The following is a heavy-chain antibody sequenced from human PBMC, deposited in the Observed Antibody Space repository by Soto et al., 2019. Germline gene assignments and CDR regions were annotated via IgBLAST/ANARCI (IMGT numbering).Heavy chain of an antibody. Sequence: SGTLSLTCAVYGVSFSGYDWGWIRQPPGKGLEWIGEINHSGSTNYNPSLKSRVTISVDTSKNQFSLKLSSVTAADTAVYYCARAPFITSLGLDTAMVTVFDYWGQGTLVTVSS. J-gene: IGHJ4*02. CDR1: GVSFSGYD. CDR3: ARAPFITSLGLDTAMVTVFDY. D-gene: IGHD5-18*01. CDR2: INHSGST. V-gene: IGHV4-34*01.